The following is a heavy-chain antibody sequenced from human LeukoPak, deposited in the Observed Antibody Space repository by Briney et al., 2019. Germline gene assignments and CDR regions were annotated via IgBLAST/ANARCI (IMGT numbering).Heavy chain of an antibody. V-gene: IGHV3-30*04. J-gene: IGHJ4*01. CDR1: GFTVSTYP. CDR2: VSYDGSMQ. Sequence: GGSLRLSCVASGFTVSTYPIFWVRQAPGKGLEWVATVSYDGSMQYHADYVRDRFTTFRDNSQNTVYLQMPNLRTDDTAIYYCASIVGWLQQIADLWGQGTLVTVYS. CDR3: ASIVGWLQQIADL. D-gene: IGHD2-15*01.